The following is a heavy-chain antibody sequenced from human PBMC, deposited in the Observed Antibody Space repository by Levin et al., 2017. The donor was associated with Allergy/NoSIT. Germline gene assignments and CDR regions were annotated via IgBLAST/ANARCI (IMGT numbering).Heavy chain of an antibody. D-gene: IGHD3-10*01. Sequence: GGSLRLSYVASGFTVSSDYMSWVRQAPGKGLEWVAIIYTGGTTYYADSVKGRFTISRDNSKNTLYLQMNSLRVEDTAVYYCARDGGFEELIFDYWGQGTLVTVSS. V-gene: IGHV3-53*01. CDR2: IYTGGTT. CDR3: ARDGGFEELIFDY. CDR1: GFTVSSDY. J-gene: IGHJ4*02.